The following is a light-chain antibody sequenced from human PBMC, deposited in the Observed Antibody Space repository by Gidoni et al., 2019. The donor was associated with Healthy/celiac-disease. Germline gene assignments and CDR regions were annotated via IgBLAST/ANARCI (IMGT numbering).Light chain of an antibody. V-gene: IGKV3-11*01. CDR3: QQRSNWPWT. J-gene: IGKJ1*01. CDR2: DAS. Sequence: EIVLTQSPATLSLSPGERATLSCRASQSVSSYLAWYQQQPGQAPRLLIYDASNRATGIPARFSGSGSGTDLTLAICSLEPEDFAVYYCQQRSNWPWTFGQGTKVEIK. CDR1: QSVSSY.